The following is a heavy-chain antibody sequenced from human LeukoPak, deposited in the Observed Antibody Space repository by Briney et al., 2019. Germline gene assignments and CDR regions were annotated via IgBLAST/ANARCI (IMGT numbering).Heavy chain of an antibody. Sequence: SETLSLICTVSGGSISSYYWSWIRQPPGKGLEWIGYIYYSGSTNYNPSLKSRVTISVDTSKNQFSLKLSSVTAADTAVYYCARVGGYGDYFDYWGQGTLVTVSS. CDR2: IYYSGST. V-gene: IGHV4-59*01. J-gene: IGHJ4*02. CDR3: ARVGGYGDYFDY. D-gene: IGHD2-15*01. CDR1: GGSISSYY.